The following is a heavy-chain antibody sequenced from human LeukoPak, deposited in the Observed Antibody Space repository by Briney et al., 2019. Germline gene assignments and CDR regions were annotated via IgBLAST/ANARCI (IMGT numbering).Heavy chain of an antibody. D-gene: IGHD5-12*01. J-gene: IGHJ6*04. V-gene: IGHV4-30-2*01. CDR1: SGSISCGACS. CDR3: ARASYSGYPPYYYGLGV. CDR2: IYHNGTT. Sequence: SQTLSLTCAVSSGSISCGACSWSWIRQPPGKGLEWIGYIYHNGTTYYNPSFKSRVTISVDRSKNQFSPWLKSVTAADTAVYYCARASYSGYPPYYYGLGVWGRGTTVTVSS.